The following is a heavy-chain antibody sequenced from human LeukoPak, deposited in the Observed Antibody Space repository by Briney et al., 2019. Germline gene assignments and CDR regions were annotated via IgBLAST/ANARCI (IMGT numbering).Heavy chain of an antibody. CDR1: GFTFSSYG. CDR3: ARGVYDFWSGYRGNFDY. Sequence: GGSLRLSCAASGFTFSSYGMHWVRQAPGKGLEWVAVICYDGSNKYYADSVKGRFTISRDNSKNTLYLQMNSLRAEDTAVYYCARGVYDFWSGYRGNFDYWGQGTLVTVSS. CDR2: ICYDGSNK. V-gene: IGHV3-33*01. D-gene: IGHD3-3*01. J-gene: IGHJ4*02.